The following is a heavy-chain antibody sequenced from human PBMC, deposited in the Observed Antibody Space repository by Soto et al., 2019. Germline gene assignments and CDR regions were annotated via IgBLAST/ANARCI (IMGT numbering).Heavy chain of an antibody. J-gene: IGHJ3*01. Sequence: PGGSLRLSCAASGFTFSGYEMNWVRQSPGKGLEWIAYIHSSATTIYYADSVKGRFTISRDSAKNSLCLQLNSLSAEDTAVYYCATRSGGGGAFDFWGQGTMVTVSS. CDR3: ATRSGGGGAFDF. V-gene: IGHV3-48*03. D-gene: IGHD3-10*01. CDR1: GFTFSGYE. CDR2: IHSSATTI.